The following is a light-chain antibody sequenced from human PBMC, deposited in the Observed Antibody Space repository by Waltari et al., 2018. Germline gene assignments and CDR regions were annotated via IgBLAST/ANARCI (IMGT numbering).Light chain of an antibody. CDR1: QNIRTY. Sequence: DIQMTQYPASLSASVGDRVTITCRASQNIRTYLNWYQQETGKTPRLLIYAAYTLRAGAPARFSASGSGTNFTLTISSLQPEDFATFYCQQTYSDPRTFGGGTKV. CDR3: QQTYSDPRT. CDR2: AAY. V-gene: IGKV1-39*01. J-gene: IGKJ4*01.